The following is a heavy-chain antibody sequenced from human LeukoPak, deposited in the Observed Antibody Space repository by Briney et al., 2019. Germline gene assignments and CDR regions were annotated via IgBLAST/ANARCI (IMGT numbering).Heavy chain of an antibody. Sequence: TGRSLRLSCAASGFTFNDYGMSWVRQGPGKGLEWVSGINWNGGTTGYADSVKGRFTISRDNAKNSLYLQMNSLRAEDTALYYCARDMHYYDSSNYFWGQGTLVTVSS. J-gene: IGHJ4*02. V-gene: IGHV3-20*04. CDR2: INWNGGTT. D-gene: IGHD3-22*01. CDR3: ARDMHYYDSSNYF. CDR1: GFTFNDYG.